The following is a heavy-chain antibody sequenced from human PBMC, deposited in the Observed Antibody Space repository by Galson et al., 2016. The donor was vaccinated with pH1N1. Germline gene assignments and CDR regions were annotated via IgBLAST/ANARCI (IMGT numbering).Heavy chain of an antibody. Sequence: SVKVSCKASGYSFTDYYVYWIRQAPGQGLEWMAIIKPTGGDTTYAQNFQGRVFVTRDTSTSTVYMEVTSLRSEDTAVYYCARAPYSNYHYYYFDFWGQGTLVTVSS. CDR2: IKPTGGDT. CDR3: ARAPYSNYHYYYFDF. V-gene: IGHV1-46*01. CDR1: GYSFTDYY. D-gene: IGHD4-11*01. J-gene: IGHJ4*02.